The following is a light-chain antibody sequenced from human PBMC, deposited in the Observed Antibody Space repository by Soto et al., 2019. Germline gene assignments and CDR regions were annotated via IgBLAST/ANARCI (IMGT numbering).Light chain of an antibody. V-gene: IGLV2-14*01. J-gene: IGLJ2*01. CDR3: CSYTSLSTVV. CDR1: SSDVGGYNH. Sequence: QSVLTQPASVSGSPGQSITISCTGTSSDVGGYNHVSWYQHSPGKAPKLILFAVSDRPSGVSHRFSGSKSGNTASLTISGLQADDEADYYCCSYTSLSTVVFGGGTKVTVI. CDR2: AVS.